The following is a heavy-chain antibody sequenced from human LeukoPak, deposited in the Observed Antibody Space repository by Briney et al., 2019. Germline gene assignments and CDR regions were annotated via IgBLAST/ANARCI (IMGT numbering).Heavy chain of an antibody. CDR3: ANREPAPDY. J-gene: IGHJ4*02. V-gene: IGHV3-30*18. CDR1: GFTFSSYG. CDR2: LSYDGSRK. Sequence: GGSLRLPCAASGFTFSSYGMHWVRQAPGKGLEWVAFLSYDGSRKYYADSVKGRFTISRDNSKNTLYLQMNSLRPEDTAVYYCANREPAPDYWGQGTLVTVSS. D-gene: IGHD1-14*01.